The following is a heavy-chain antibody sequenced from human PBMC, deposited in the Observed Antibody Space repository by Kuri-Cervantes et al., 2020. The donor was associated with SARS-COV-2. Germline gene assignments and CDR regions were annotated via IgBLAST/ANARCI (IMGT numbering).Heavy chain of an antibody. CDR1: GFTFDDYG. J-gene: IGHJ4*02. CDR3: ARAGTSGSYLGY. Sequence: GGSLRLSCAASGFTFDDYGMSWVRQAPGKGLEWVSGINWNGARTGYTDSVKGRFTISRDNAKNSLYLQMNSLRAEDTAFYYCARAGTSGSYLGYWGQGTLVTVSS. CDR2: INWNGART. D-gene: IGHD1-26*01. V-gene: IGHV3-20*04.